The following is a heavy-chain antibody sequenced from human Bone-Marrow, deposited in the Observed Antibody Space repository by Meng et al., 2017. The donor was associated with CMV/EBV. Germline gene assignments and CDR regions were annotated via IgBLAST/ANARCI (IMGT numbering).Heavy chain of an antibody. V-gene: IGHV1-8*02. CDR2: MNPNSGNT. D-gene: IGHD4-23*01. Sequence: ASVKVSCKASGYTFTSYDINWVRQATGQGLEWMGWMNPNSGNTGYAQKFQGRVTMTRNTSISTAYMELSSLRSEDTAVYYCARGWTTVVTGPYDAYWGQGTLVTVSS. CDR3: ARGWTTVVTGPYDAY. J-gene: IGHJ4*02. CDR1: GYTFTSYD.